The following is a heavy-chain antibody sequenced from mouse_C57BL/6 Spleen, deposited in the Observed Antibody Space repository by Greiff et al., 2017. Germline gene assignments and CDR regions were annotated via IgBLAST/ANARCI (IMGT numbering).Heavy chain of an antibody. CDR3: ARRGANWDRYFDV. Sequence: VQLQQSGAELVKPGASVKLSCKASGYTFTSYWMQWVKQRPGQGLEWIGEIDPSDSYTNYNQKFKGKATLTVDTSSSTAYMQLSSLTSEDSAVYYCARRGANWDRYFDVWGTGTTVTVSS. V-gene: IGHV1-50*01. CDR1: GYTFTSYW. CDR2: IDPSDSYT. D-gene: IGHD4-1*01. J-gene: IGHJ1*03.